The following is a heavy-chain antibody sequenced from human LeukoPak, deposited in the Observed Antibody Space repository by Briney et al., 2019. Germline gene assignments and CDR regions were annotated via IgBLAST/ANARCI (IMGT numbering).Heavy chain of an antibody. Sequence: SETLSLTCTVSGGSISSYYWSWIRQPPGKGLEWIGYIYHSGSTNYNPSLKSRVTISVDTSKNQFSLKLSSVTAADTAVYYCARGPHSSGQQRRTFAAGYFDLWGRGTLVTVSS. V-gene: IGHV4-59*01. CDR1: GGSISSYY. J-gene: IGHJ2*01. D-gene: IGHD6-19*01. CDR3: ARGPHSSGQQRRTFAAGYFDL. CDR2: IYHSGST.